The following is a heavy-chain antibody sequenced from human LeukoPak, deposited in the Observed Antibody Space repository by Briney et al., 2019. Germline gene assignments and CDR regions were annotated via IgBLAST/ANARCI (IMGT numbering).Heavy chain of an antibody. CDR3: ARWSGYYFDY. Sequence: SETLSLTCTVSGGSINSSSYYWSWIRQPPGKGLEWIGYIYYSGSTNYNPSLKSRVTISVDTSKTQFSLKLSSVTAADTAFYYCARWSGYYFDYWGQGSLVTVSS. J-gene: IGHJ4*02. CDR1: GGSINSSSYY. CDR2: IYYSGST. V-gene: IGHV4-61*01. D-gene: IGHD3-3*01.